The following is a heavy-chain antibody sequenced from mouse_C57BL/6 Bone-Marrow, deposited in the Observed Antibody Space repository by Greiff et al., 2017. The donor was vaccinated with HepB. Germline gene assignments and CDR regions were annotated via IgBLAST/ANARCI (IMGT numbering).Heavy chain of an antibody. Sequence: EVKLMESGGDLVKPGGSLKLSCAASGFTFSSYGMSWVRQTPDKRLEWVATISSGGSYTYYPDSVKGRFTISRDNAKNTLYLQMSSLKSEDTAMYYCARHSIYYGNYRYAMDYWGQGTSVTVSS. CDR3: ARHSIYYGNYRYAMDY. D-gene: IGHD2-1*01. CDR1: GFTFSSYG. CDR2: ISSGGSYT. V-gene: IGHV5-6*01. J-gene: IGHJ4*01.